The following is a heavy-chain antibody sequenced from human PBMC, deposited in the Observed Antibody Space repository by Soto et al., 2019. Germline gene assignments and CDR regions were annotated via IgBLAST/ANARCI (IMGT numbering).Heavy chain of an antibody. CDR3: ARSYSGTFYGYDT. CDR2: VFYTGST. Sequence: PSETLSLTCTVSGGSISSYRWSWIRQSPGKGLEWIGYVFYTGSTKYNPALKRRVTISVDTSKNQFSLKLSSVSAADTGLYYCARSYSGTFYGYDTWGQGTLDTASS. CDR1: GGSISSYR. D-gene: IGHD1-26*01. V-gene: IGHV4-59*01. J-gene: IGHJ5*02.